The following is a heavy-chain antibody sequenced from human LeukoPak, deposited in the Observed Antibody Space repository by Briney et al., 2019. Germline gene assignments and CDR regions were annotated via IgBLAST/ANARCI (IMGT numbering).Heavy chain of an antibody. CDR3: ASSFSDDFWSGHF. CDR2: IKKGGGKK. Sequence: GGSLRLSCAASRLTFTHWKIWVRRAPGKGLGWVAKIKKGGGKKYYVDSVKGRFTIFRDNAKKSLYLQMNSLRAEDTAVYYCASSFSDDFWSGHFWGQGTLVTVSS. D-gene: IGHD3-3*01. CDR1: RLTFTHW. J-gene: IGHJ4*02. V-gene: IGHV3-7*01.